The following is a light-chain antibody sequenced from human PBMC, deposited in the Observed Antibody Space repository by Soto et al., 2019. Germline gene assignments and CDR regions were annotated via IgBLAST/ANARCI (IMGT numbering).Light chain of an antibody. CDR2: TAS. CDR1: QNIRTY. V-gene: IGKV1-39*01. Sequence: DIQVTHSPSSLSASVGDRVTITCRASQNIRTYLNWYQQRPTKPPTLLMHTASPLQSGVPSRFSGSESGTDFTLTISSPQPEDFANYYCQKTYSTLNRFGQGTKLAIK. J-gene: IGKJ2*01. CDR3: QKTYSTLNR.